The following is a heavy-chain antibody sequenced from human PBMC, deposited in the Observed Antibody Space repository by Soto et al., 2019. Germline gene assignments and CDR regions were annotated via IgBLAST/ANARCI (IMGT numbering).Heavy chain of an antibody. CDR1: GGSFSGYY. Sequence: TSETLSLTCAVYGGSFSGYYWSWIRQPPGKGLEWIGEINHSGSTNYNPSLKSRVTISVDTSKNQFYLKLSSVTAADTAVYYCARQWLSYFDYWGQGTLVTVSS. J-gene: IGHJ4*02. D-gene: IGHD6-19*01. CDR2: INHSGST. CDR3: ARQWLSYFDY. V-gene: IGHV4-34*01.